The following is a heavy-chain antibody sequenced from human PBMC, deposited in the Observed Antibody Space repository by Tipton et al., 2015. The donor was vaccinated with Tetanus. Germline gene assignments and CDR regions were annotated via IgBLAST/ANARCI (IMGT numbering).Heavy chain of an antibody. J-gene: IGHJ5*02. CDR1: GGSISGSPYF. D-gene: IGHD6-6*01. CDR3: AKDQGGGRVVRLNWFDP. Sequence: TLSLTCTVSGGSISGSPYFWNWIRQQPGKGPEWIGYIYYSGSTHYNPSLKSRVTISVYTSKNQFSLKMDSVTAADTAVYYCAKDQGGGRVVRLNWFDPWGPGALVTVSS. CDR2: IYYSGST. V-gene: IGHV4-31*03.